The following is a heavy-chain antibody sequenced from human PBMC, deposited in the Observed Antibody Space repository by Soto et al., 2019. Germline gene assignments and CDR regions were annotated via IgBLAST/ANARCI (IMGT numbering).Heavy chain of an antibody. Sequence: QVQLQESGPGLVKPSGTLSLTCAVSGGSISSSNWWSWVRQPPGKGLEWIGEIYHSGSTNYNPSLKSRGTISVDKSKNQFSLKLSSVTAADTAVYYCARDPGAAGTGYNWFDPWGQGTLVTVSS. CDR2: IYHSGST. D-gene: IGHD6-13*01. J-gene: IGHJ5*02. CDR3: ARDPGAAGTGYNWFDP. CDR1: GGSISSSNW. V-gene: IGHV4-4*02.